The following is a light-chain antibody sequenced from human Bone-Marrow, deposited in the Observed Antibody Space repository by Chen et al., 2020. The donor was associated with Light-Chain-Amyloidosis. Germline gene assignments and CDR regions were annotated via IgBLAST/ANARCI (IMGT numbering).Light chain of an antibody. CDR2: DDS. Sequence: SYVLTQPPSVSVAPGQTASITCGGSNIGSKDVHWYQQKPGQAPVLVVYDDSDRPSGIPERISCSNPGNTATLTISRVEAGDEADYYCQVWDSSRDLIWVFGGGTKLTVL. J-gene: IGLJ3*02. CDR3: QVWDSSRDLIWV. CDR1: NIGSKD. V-gene: IGLV3-21*02.